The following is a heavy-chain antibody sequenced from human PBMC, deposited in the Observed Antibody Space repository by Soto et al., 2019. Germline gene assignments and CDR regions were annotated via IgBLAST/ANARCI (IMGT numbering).Heavy chain of an antibody. J-gene: IGHJ4*02. D-gene: IGHD3-22*01. CDR2: ISYDGSNK. Sequence: GGSLRLSCAASGFTFSSYAMHWVRQAPGKGLEWVAVISYDGSNKYYADSVKGRFTISRDNSKNTLYLQMNSLRAEDTAVYYCARDLGYYYDSSGYPGSFDYWGQGTLVTVSS. CDR3: ARDLGYYYDSSGYPGSFDY. V-gene: IGHV3-30-3*01. CDR1: GFTFSSYA.